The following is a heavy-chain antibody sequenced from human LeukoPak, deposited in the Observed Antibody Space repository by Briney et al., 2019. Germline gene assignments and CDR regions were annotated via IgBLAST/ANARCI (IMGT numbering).Heavy chain of an antibody. Sequence: GASVKVSCKASGYTFTSYYMHWVRQAPGQGLEWMGIINPSGGSTSYAQKCQGRVTMTRDTSTSTVYMELSSLRSEDTAVYYCARTVGATLALDYWGQGTLVTVSS. CDR3: ARTVGATLALDY. V-gene: IGHV1-46*01. CDR1: GYTFTSYY. D-gene: IGHD1-26*01. J-gene: IGHJ4*02. CDR2: INPSGGST.